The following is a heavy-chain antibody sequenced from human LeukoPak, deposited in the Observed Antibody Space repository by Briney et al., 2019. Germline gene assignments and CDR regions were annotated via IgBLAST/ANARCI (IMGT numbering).Heavy chain of an antibody. D-gene: IGHD3-10*01. CDR2: ITSGTRT. J-gene: IGHJ4*02. CDR1: GFTFSSHG. Sequence: GGSLRLSCVASGFTFSSHGMNWVRQAPGKGLEWVSGITSGTRTYYADSVKGRFAISRDNSKNTMYLQMNSLRAEDTAVYYCAKDRGGYYYGSGSHWGQGTLVTVSS. V-gene: IGHV3-23*01. CDR3: AKDRGGYYYGSGSH.